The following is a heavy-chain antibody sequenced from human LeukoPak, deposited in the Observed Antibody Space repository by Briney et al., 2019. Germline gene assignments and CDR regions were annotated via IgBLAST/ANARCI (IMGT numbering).Heavy chain of an antibody. J-gene: IGHJ5*02. D-gene: IGHD2-2*01. Sequence: PSETLSLTCTVSGGSISSYYWSWIRQPPGKGLEWIGYIYYSGSTNYSPSLKSRVTISVDTSKNQFSLKLSSVTAADTAVYYCARGDIVVVPAAIHGHNWFDPWGQGTLVTVSS. CDR3: ARGDIVVVPAAIHGHNWFDP. CDR2: IYYSGST. V-gene: IGHV4-59*12. CDR1: GGSISSYY.